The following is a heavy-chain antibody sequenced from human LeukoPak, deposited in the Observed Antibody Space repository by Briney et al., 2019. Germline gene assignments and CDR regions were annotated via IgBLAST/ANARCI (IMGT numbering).Heavy chain of an antibody. V-gene: IGHV3-9*01. J-gene: IGHJ4*02. CDR1: GFTFDDYA. Sequence: GGSLRLSCAASGFTFDDYAMHWVRQAPGKGLEWVSGISWDSGSIGYADSVKGRFTISRDNAKNSLYLQMNSLRAEDTALYYCAISPGRVRLVRSIDYWGQGTLVTVSS. D-gene: IGHD3-16*01. CDR3: AISPGRVRLVRSIDY. CDR2: ISWDSGSI.